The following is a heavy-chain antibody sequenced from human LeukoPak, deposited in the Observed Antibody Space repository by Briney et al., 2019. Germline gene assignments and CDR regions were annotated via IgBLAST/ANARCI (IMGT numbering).Heavy chain of an antibody. CDR1: GDSFSSVTDY. CDR3: ARDRGLGGYDYGY. V-gene: IGHV4-39*07. D-gene: IGHD5-12*01. CDR2: VDYSGST. Sequence: SETLSLTCTVSGDSFSSVTDYWAWIRQPPGKGLEWIASVDYSGSTYYNPSLKSRVTISVDTSKNQFSLKLSSVTAADTAVYYCARDRGLGGYDYGYWGQGTLVTVSS. J-gene: IGHJ4*02.